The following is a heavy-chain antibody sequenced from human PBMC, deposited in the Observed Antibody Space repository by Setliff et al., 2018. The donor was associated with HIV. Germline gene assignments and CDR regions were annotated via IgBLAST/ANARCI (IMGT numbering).Heavy chain of an antibody. J-gene: IGHJ6*03. CDR2: IYTSGST. CDR3: ARDKGDSSGLTYFYMDV. Sequence: SETLSLTCTVSGGSVSNYYWTWIRQPAGKGLEWIGRIYTSGSTNYNPSLKSRVTMSVDTSKNQFSLKLSSVTAADTAVYYCARDKGDSSGLTYFYMDVWGKGTTVTVSS. CDR1: GGSVSNYY. V-gene: IGHV4-4*07. D-gene: IGHD3-22*01.